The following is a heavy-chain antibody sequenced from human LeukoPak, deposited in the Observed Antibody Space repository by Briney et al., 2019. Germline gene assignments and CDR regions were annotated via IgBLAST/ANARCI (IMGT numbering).Heavy chain of an antibody. Sequence: SQTLSLTCTVSGDSISRGYYWAWIRRPPGKGREWIGYIHSSGNTYYNPSLQSRLIISRDTNEDPLSLTLTSVTAADTAVYFCASGYGSGWRDSWGQGTQVTVSS. CDR1: GDSISRGYY. CDR2: IHSSGNT. V-gene: IGHV4-31*03. J-gene: IGHJ5*01. CDR3: ASGYGSGWRDS. D-gene: IGHD5-18*01.